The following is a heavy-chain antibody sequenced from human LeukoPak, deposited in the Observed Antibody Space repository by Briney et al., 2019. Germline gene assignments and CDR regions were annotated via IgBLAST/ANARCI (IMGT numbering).Heavy chain of an antibody. CDR3: AISTIFGVVTTYFDY. CDR2: INPNSGGT. CDR1: GYTFTGYY. V-gene: IGHV1-2*04. D-gene: IGHD3-3*01. J-gene: IGHJ4*02. Sequence: ASVKVSCKASGYTFTGYYMHWVRQAPGQGLEWMGWINPNSGGTNYAQKFQGWVTMTRDTSISTAYMELSRLRSDDTAVYYCAISTIFGVVTTYFDYWGQGTLVTVSS.